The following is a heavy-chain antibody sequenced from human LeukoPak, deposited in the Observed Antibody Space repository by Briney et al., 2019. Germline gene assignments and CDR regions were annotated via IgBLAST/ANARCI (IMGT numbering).Heavy chain of an antibody. V-gene: IGHV4-4*07. CDR1: DGSISSYY. J-gene: IGHJ4*02. Sequence: SETLSLTCTVSDGSISSYYWSWIRQPAGKGLEWIGRLHTSGSTNYNPSLKSRLTMSVDTSNNQFSLKLSSVTAADTAVYYCARGYDFHDSWGQGTLVTVSS. CDR2: LHTSGST. CDR3: ARGYDFHDS. D-gene: IGHD5-12*01.